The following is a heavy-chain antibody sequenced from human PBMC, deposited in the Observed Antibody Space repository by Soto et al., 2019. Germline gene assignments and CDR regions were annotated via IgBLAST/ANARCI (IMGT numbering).Heavy chain of an antibody. CDR1: GGSISSGGYY. Sequence: QVQLQESGPGLVKPSQTLSLTCTVSGGSISSGGYYWSWIRQHPGKGLEWIGYIYYSGSTYYNPSLKSRVTISVDTSKNQFSLKLSSVTAADTAVYYCAREWLVHSYYYYGMDVWGQGTTVTVSS. CDR2: IYYSGST. D-gene: IGHD6-19*01. V-gene: IGHV4-31*03. J-gene: IGHJ6*02. CDR3: AREWLVHSYYYYGMDV.